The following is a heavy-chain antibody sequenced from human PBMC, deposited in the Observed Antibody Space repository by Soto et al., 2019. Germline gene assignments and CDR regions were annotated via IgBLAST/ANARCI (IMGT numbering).Heavy chain of an antibody. CDR1: GGSISSYY. J-gene: IGHJ4*02. CDR3: ARLLRDGYNYYYFDY. V-gene: IGHV4-59*01. D-gene: IGHD5-12*01. CDR2: IYYSGST. Sequence: PSETLSLTCTVSGGSISSYYWSWIRQPPGKGLEWIGYIYYSGSTKYNPSLKSRVTISVDTSKNQFSLKLSSVTAADTAVYYCARLLRDGYNYYYFDYWGQGTLVTV.